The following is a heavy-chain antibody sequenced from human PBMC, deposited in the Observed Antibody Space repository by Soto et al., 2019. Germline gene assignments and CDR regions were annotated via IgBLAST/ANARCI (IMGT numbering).Heavy chain of an antibody. Sequence: CKASGYTFSDYYIHWVRQAPGQGLEWMGWINPNGGGTKYAPKFQGGVTMTRDTSITTAYMELSRLRSGDTAVYYCAREPATAKPEGVDFWGQGTLVTVSS. CDR2: INPNGGGT. V-gene: IGHV1-2*02. CDR1: GYTFSDYY. CDR3: AREPATAKPEGVDF. D-gene: IGHD1-1*01. J-gene: IGHJ4*02.